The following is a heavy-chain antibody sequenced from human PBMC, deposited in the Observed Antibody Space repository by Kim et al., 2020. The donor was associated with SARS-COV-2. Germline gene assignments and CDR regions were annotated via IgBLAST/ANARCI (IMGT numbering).Heavy chain of an antibody. J-gene: IGHJ4*02. CDR3: AKSLLGRITIFGVDPPFGAFVY. CDR2: ISGSGGST. CDR1: GFTFSSYA. V-gene: IGHV3-23*01. D-gene: IGHD3-3*01. Sequence: GGSLRLSCAASGFTFSSYAMSWVRQAPGKGLEWVSAISGSGGSTYYADSVKGRFTISRDNSKNTLYLQMNSLRAEDTAVYYCAKSLLGRITIFGVDPPFGAFVYWGQGTLVTVSS.